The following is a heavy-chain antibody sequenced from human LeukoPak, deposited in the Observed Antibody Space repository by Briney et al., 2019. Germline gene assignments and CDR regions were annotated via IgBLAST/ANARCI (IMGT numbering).Heavy chain of an antibody. CDR2: IYYSGST. D-gene: IGHD3-16*01. J-gene: IGHJ5*02. CDR3: AKGDYEGFDP. V-gene: IGHV4-39*07. Sequence: SETLSLTCTVSGGSISSSSYYWGWIRQPPGKGLEWIGSIYYSGSTYYNPSLKSRVTISVDTSKNQFSLKLSSVTAADTAVYYCAKGDYEGFDPWGQGTLVTVSS. CDR1: GGSISSSSYY.